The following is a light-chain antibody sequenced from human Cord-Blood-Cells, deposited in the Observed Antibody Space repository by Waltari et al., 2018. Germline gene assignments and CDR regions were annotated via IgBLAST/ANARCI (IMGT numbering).Light chain of an antibody. J-gene: IGLJ3*02. Sequence: QSVLTQPPSVSGAPGQRVTISCTGSSSNIGAGHDVHWYQQLPGTAPKLLIYGTSSRPSGVPDRFSGSKSGTAASLAITGLQAEDEADYYCQSYDSSLSGSRVFGGGTKLTVL. CDR2: GTS. CDR3: QSYDSSLSGSRV. CDR1: SSNIGAGHD. V-gene: IGLV1-40*01.